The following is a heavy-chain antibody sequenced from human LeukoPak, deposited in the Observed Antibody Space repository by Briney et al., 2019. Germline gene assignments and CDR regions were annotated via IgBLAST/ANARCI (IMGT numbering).Heavy chain of an antibody. Sequence: GGSLRLSCAASGFTFSSYAMHWVRQAPGKGLEWVAVISYDGSNKYYADSVKGRFTISRDNSKNTLYLQMNSLRAEDTTVYYCARSGAIYDYGDYWGQGTLVTVSS. D-gene: IGHD3-9*01. CDR2: ISYDGSNK. CDR1: GFTFSSYA. J-gene: IGHJ4*02. CDR3: ARSGAIYDYGDY. V-gene: IGHV3-30-3*01.